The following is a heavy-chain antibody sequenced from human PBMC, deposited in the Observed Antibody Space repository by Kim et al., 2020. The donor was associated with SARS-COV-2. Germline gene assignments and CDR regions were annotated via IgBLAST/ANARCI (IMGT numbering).Heavy chain of an antibody. Sequence: SETLSLTCTVSGDSLSSDYWSWIRKPQRPGLGLVGEINHNGSTSSNATLKSRIPISVDTATNQNSLTLSSTTATATAASYCSRKYCCATSSYFVLDFWG. CDR3: SRKYCCATSSYFVLDF. V-gene: IGHV4-34*05. J-gene: IGHJ3*01. D-gene: IGHD2-2*01. CDR2: INHNGST. CDR1: GDSLSSDY.